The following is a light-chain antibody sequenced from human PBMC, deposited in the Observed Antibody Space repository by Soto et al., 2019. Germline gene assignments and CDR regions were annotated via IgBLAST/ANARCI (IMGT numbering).Light chain of an antibody. V-gene: IGKV4-1*01. CDR3: QHYYSTPLT. Sequence: DIVMTQSPDSLAVSLGERATINCKSSQSVLYSPNNKNYLAWYQQKPGQPPKLLIYWASTRESGVPDRFSGSGSGTDFTLTITSLQAEDVAVYYCQHYYSTPLTFGGGTKVEIK. J-gene: IGKJ4*01. CDR2: WAS. CDR1: QSVLYSPNNKNY.